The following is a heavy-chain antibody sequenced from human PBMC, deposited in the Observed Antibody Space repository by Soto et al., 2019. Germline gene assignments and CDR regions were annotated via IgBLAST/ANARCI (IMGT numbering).Heavy chain of an antibody. CDR2: INPNSGGT. V-gene: IGHV1-2*02. D-gene: IGHD6-13*01. Sequence: GASVKVSCKASGYSLSGYYLHWVRQAPGQGPEWMGWINPNSGGTKYVQKFQGRVTMTRDTSISTVYLELSRLRSDDTAVSYCARGWGIAAPGPNWFDPWGQGTLVTVSS. CDR1: GYSLSGYY. J-gene: IGHJ5*02. CDR3: ARGWGIAAPGPNWFDP.